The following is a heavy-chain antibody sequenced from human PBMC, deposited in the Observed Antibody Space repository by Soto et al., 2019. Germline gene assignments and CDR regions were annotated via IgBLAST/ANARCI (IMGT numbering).Heavy chain of an antibody. CDR1: GGTFSSYA. V-gene: IGHV1-69*06. Sequence: GASVKVSCKASGGTFSSYAISWVRQAPGQGLEWMGGIIPIFGTANYAQKFQGRVTMTEDTSTDTAYMELSSLRSEDTAVYYCATAAYYYDSSGYLPGPFDYWGQGTLVTVSS. CDR2: IIPIFGTA. CDR3: ATAAYYYDSSGYLPGPFDY. D-gene: IGHD3-22*01. J-gene: IGHJ4*02.